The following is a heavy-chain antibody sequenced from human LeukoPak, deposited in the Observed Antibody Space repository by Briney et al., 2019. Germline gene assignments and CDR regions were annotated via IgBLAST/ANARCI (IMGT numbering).Heavy chain of an antibody. D-gene: IGHD3-22*01. CDR3: ARGYYDSSGYYDYFDY. Sequence: EASVKVSCKASGYTFTGYYMHWVRQAPGQGLEWMGWINPNSGGTNYAQKFQGRATMTRDTSISTAYMELSRLRSDDTAVYYCARGYYDSSGYYDYFDYWGQGTLVTVSS. J-gene: IGHJ4*02. CDR2: INPNSGGT. V-gene: IGHV1-2*02. CDR1: GYTFTGYY.